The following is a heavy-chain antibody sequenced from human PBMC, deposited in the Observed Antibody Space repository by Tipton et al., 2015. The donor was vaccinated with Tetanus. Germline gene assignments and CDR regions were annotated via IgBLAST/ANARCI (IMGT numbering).Heavy chain of an antibody. J-gene: IGHJ5*02. CDR2: IYSNGTT. CDR3: ARSDMVRGVNWFDP. Sequence: GLVKPSETLSLTCSVSGGSMSPYYWSWIRQSPGTGLEWIGYIYSNGTTNYNPSLKSRVTMSVDTSKKQFSLKLNFVTAADTGVYYCARSDMVRGVNWFDPWGQGTLVTVSS. CDR1: GGSMSPYY. D-gene: IGHD3-10*01. V-gene: IGHV4-59*13.